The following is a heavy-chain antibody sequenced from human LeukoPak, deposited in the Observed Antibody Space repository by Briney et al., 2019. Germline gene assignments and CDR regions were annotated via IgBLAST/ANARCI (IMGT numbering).Heavy chain of an antibody. CDR2: IIPIFGTA. V-gene: IGHV1-69*06. CDR3: ARAGIGSSWANFDY. J-gene: IGHJ4*02. D-gene: IGHD6-13*01. CDR1: GYTFTSYG. Sequence: GASVKVSCKASGYTFTSYGISWVRQAPGQGLEWMGGIIPIFGTANYAQKFQGRVTITADKSTSTAYMELSSLRSEDTAVYYCARAGIGSSWANFDYWGQGTLVTVSS.